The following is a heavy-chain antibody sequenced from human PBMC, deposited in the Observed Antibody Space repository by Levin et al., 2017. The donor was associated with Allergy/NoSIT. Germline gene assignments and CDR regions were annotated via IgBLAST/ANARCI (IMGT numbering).Heavy chain of an antibody. CDR1: GGSFSDYY. CDR2: INHSGSP. J-gene: IGHJ3*02. CDR3: ARYTSSWSLSAFDI. Sequence: SQTLSLTCTVYGGSFSDYYWSWIRQPPGKGLEWIGEINHSGSPNYNPSLKSRVTMSVDTSRNQFSLKLTSVTAADTAVYYCARYTSSWSLSAFDIWGQGTLVTVSS. V-gene: IGHV4-34*01. D-gene: IGHD6-13*01.